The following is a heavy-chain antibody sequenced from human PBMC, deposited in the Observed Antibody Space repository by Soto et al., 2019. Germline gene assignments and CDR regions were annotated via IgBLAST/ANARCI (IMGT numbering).Heavy chain of an antibody. D-gene: IGHD1-26*01. CDR2: ISNDGTNK. J-gene: IGHJ4*02. Sequence: QVQLVESGGGVVQPGRSLRLSCVGSGFTFSGFGMHWVRQAPGKGLEWVAFISNDGTNKNYADSVKGRLTISRDNSRSTLYLHMSSLRPEDSAVYHCAKDEAFSATYYIASWGQGTLVSVS. CDR3: AKDEAFSATYYIAS. V-gene: IGHV3-30*18. CDR1: GFTFSGFG.